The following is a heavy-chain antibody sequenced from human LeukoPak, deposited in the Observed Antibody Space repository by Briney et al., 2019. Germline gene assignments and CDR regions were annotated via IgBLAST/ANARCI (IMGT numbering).Heavy chain of an antibody. CDR3: ARVWSSSSPYYYYYYMDV. V-gene: IGHV3-20*04. J-gene: IGHJ6*03. CDR2: INWYGSST. D-gene: IGHD6-13*01. Sequence: GGSLRLSCAASGFTFDDSGMSWVRQIPGKGLEWVSGINWYGSSTGYADSVKGRFTISRDNAKNSLYLQMNSLRAEDTALYYCARVWSSSSPYYYYYYMDVWGKGTTVTVSS. CDR1: GFTFDDSG.